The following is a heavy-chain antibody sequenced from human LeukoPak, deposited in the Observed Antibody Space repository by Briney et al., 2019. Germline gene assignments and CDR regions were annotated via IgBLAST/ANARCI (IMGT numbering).Heavy chain of an antibody. J-gene: IGHJ4*02. Sequence: GGSLRLSCAASGFTVSSNYMSWVRQAPGKGLEWVSVIYSGGSTYYADSVKGRFTISRDNAKSSLYLQMNSLRAEDTAVYYCASLYYGAADYWGQGTLVTVSS. CDR1: GFTVSSNY. D-gene: IGHD4-17*01. CDR3: ASLYYGAADY. V-gene: IGHV3-53*01. CDR2: IYSGGST.